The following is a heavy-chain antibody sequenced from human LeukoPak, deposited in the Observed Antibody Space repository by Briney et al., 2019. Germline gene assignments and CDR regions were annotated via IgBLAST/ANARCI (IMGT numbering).Heavy chain of an antibody. J-gene: IGHJ6*04. V-gene: IGHV4-4*02. D-gene: IGHD1-26*01. CDR1: GGSISSTNW. Sequence: SETLSLTCAVSGGSISSTNWWSWVRQPPGKGLVWIGEIYHGGTTNYNPSLKSRVTISVDKSKNQFSLNLSSVTAADTAIYYCTREAQWGGYFYGMDVWGKGTTVTVSS. CDR2: IYHGGTT. CDR3: TREAQWGGYFYGMDV.